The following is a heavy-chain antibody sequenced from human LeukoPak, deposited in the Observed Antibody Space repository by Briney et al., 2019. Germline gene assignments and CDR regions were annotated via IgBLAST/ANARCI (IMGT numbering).Heavy chain of an antibody. CDR3: ASSVTSGARDYYYYGMDV. J-gene: IGHJ6*02. CDR1: GGTFSSYA. D-gene: IGHD4-11*01. Sequence: GASVKVSCKASGGTFSSYAISWVRQAPGQGLEWMGWISAYNGNTNYAQKLQGRVTMTTDTSTSTAYMELRSLRSDDTAVYYCASSVTSGARDYYYYGMDVWGQGTTVTVSS. CDR2: ISAYNGNT. V-gene: IGHV1-18*01.